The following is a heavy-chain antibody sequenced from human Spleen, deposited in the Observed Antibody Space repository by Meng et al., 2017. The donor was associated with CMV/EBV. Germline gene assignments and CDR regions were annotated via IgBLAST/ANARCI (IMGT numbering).Heavy chain of an antibody. J-gene: IGHJ3*02. V-gene: IGHV1-18*01. CDR2: ISAYNGNT. CDR1: GYTFTSYG. CDR3: AADSIIVVVNHAFDI. Sequence: ASVKVSCKASGYTFTSYGISWVRQTPGQGLEWMGWISAYNGNTNYAQKLQGRVTITADKSTSTAYMELTSLRSEDTAVYYCAADSIIVVVNHAFDIWGQGTMVTVSS. D-gene: IGHD3-22*01.